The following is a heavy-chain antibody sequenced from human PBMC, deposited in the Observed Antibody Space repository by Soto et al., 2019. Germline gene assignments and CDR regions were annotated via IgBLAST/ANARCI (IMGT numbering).Heavy chain of an antibody. CDR3: ARGGAGGTVLDY. CDR2: IYYSGST. J-gene: IGHJ4*02. Sequence: QVQLQESGPGLVKPSQTLSLTCTVSGGSISSGGYYWSWIRQHPGKGLEWIGYIYYSGSTYYNPSLKSRVTISVDTSKNQFSVRLSCVTAADTAVYYCARGGAGGTVLDYWGRGTLVTVSS. D-gene: IGHD3-10*01. V-gene: IGHV4-31*03. CDR1: GGSISSGGYY.